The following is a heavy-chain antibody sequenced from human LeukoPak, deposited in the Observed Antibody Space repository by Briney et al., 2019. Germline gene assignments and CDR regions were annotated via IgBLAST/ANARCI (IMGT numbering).Heavy chain of an antibody. CDR2: INHSGST. CDR1: GGSFSGYY. Sequence: SETLSLTCAVYGGSFSGYYWSWTRQPPGKGLEWIGEINHSGSTNYNPSLKSRVTISVDTSKNQFSLKLSSVTAADTAVYYCARGVAGWPLDYFDYWGQGTLVTVSS. J-gene: IGHJ4*02. CDR3: ARGVAGWPLDYFDY. D-gene: IGHD6-19*01. V-gene: IGHV4-34*01.